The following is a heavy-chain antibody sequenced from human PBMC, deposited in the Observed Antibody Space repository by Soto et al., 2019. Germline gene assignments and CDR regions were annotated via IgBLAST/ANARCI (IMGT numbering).Heavy chain of an antibody. J-gene: IGHJ4*02. CDR2: INPNSGGT. V-gene: IGHV1-2*02. Sequence: QVQLVQSGAEVKKPGASVKVSCKASGYTFTGHQMHWVRQAPGQGLEWMGWINPNSGGTNYAQKFQGRVTMTRDTSITTAYMELNRLTSDDTAVYYCARGRDIVSPGNWCQETLVSVSS. D-gene: IGHD2-15*01. CDR1: GYTFTGHQ. CDR3: ARGRDIVSPGN.